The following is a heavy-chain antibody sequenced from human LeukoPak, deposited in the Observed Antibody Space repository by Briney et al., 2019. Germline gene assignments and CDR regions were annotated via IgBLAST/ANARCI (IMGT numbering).Heavy chain of an antibody. Sequence: PGGSLRLSCVASGFTFSSHAMSWVRQLPGEGPEWVSSISDNGRATYYADSVKGRFTISRDSFKSTLYLQMNSLRAEDKAVYYCAKNIMVRGNYYYGMDVWGQGTTVTVSS. J-gene: IGHJ6*02. CDR1: GFTFSSHA. CDR3: AKNIMVRGNYYYGMDV. D-gene: IGHD3-10*01. V-gene: IGHV3-23*01. CDR2: ISDNGRAT.